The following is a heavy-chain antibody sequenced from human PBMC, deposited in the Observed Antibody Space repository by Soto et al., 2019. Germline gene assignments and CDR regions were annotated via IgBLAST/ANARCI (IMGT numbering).Heavy chain of an antibody. CDR1: SGSIYRSGYY. J-gene: IGHJ4*02. D-gene: IGHD2-15*01. CDR3: GKVLVGATGHTDSDS. Sequence: PWETLSLTCTVSSGSIYRSGYYWGWIRQPPGRGLEWIGNIDYNGVTYSNPSLKSRVTISRDTSKNQFSLKLTSVTAADTALYYCGKVLVGATGHTDSDSWGPGTLVTVSS. CDR2: IDYNGVT. V-gene: IGHV4-39*01.